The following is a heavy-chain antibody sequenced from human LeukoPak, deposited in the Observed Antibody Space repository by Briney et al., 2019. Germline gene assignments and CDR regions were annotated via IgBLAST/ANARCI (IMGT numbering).Heavy chain of an antibody. J-gene: IGHJ4*02. CDR2: FDGNGPNT. Sequence: PGGSLRLSCAASGFTFSSFAMTWVRQAPGKGLEWVSGFDGNGPNTYYADSVKGLWTISRDNSRNTLYLEMNSLRPEDTAIYYCAKPRTTGLGWAQFDYWGQGSLVTVSS. CDR3: AKPRTTGLGWAQFDY. D-gene: IGHD2-8*02. V-gene: IGHV3-23*01. CDR1: GFTFSSFA.